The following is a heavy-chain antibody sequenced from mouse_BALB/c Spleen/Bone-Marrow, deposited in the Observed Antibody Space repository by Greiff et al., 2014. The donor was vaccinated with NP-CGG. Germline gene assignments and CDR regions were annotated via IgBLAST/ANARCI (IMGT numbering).Heavy chain of an antibody. J-gene: IGHJ3*01. Sequence: QVQLQQSGAELARPGASVKMPCKASGYTFTSYWMHWIKQRPGQGLEWIGYITPSTGYIEYNQKFKDKATLTADKSSSTAYMQLSSLTSEDSAVYYCARPRFAYWGQGTLVTVSA. V-gene: IGHV1-4*01. CDR2: ITPSTGYI. CDR3: ARPRFAY. CDR1: GYTFTSYW.